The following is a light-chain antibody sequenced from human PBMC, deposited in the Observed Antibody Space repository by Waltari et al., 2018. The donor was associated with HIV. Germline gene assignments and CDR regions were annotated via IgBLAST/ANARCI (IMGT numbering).Light chain of an antibody. J-gene: IGKJ2*03. Sequence: DIQMTQSPSALSASVGDRVTITCQASHYIDNYVSWYQQKAGKAPKLLIYDASNLETGFSSRFSGGGYGTDFTFTISSLQPEDIATYYCQQYENLPYSFGQGTKLEIK. V-gene: IGKV1-33*01. CDR1: HYIDNY. CDR3: QQYENLPYS. CDR2: DAS.